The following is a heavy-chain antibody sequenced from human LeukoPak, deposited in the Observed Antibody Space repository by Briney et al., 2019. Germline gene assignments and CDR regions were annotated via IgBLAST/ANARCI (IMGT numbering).Heavy chain of an antibody. Sequence: GGSLRLSCAASGFTFSSYALGWVRQAPGKGLEWVSSITGSAGSTYYADSVKGRFSISRDNSKNTLYLQMNSLRAEDTAVYYCAKVGSERRLNGNVDYWGQGTLVTVSS. CDR1: GFTFSSYA. J-gene: IGHJ4*02. CDR3: AKVGSERRLNGNVDY. CDR2: ITGSAGST. D-gene: IGHD1-26*01. V-gene: IGHV3-23*01.